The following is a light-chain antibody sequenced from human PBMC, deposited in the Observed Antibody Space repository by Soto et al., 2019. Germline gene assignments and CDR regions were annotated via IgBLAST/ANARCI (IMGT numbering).Light chain of an antibody. CDR2: GAS. CDR1: QSVNST. V-gene: IGKV3-15*01. CDR3: QQYNNWPLT. Sequence: EIAMTQSPATLSLSPGERATLSCRASQSVNSTLAWYQQKPGQAPRLLIYGASTRATGIPARFSGSGSGTEFTVTISSLQSEDFAVYYCQQYNNWPLTFGGGTKVEIK. J-gene: IGKJ4*01.